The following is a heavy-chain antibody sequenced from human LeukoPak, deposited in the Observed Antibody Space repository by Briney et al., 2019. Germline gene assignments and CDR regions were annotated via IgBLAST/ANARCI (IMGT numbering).Heavy chain of an antibody. D-gene: IGHD3-10*01. V-gene: IGHV3-21*01. CDR1: GFTFSSYS. Sequence: PGGSLRLSCAASGFTFSSYSMNWVRQAPGKGLEWVSSIGSSSSYIYYADSVKGRFTISRDNAKNSLYLQMNSLRAGDTAVYYCAKSMVRGVITRFDYWGQGTLVTVSS. CDR2: IGSSSSYI. CDR3: AKSMVRGVITRFDY. J-gene: IGHJ4*02.